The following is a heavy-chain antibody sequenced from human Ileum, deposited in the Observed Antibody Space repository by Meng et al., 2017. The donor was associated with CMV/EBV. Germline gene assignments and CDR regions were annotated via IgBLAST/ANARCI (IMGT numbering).Heavy chain of an antibody. D-gene: IGHD1-14*01. CDR3: AKDRRHLGNYYYYDMDV. Sequence: GGSLRLSCAASGFTFSDYGIHWVRQAPGKGLEWVAFIRYDENNKYYVDSVKGRFTISRDNSKNTVYLQMNSLRAEDTAVYYCAKDRRHLGNYYYYDMDVWGQGTTVTVSS. CDR1: GFTFSDYG. V-gene: IGHV3-30*02. J-gene: IGHJ6*02. CDR2: IRYDENNK.